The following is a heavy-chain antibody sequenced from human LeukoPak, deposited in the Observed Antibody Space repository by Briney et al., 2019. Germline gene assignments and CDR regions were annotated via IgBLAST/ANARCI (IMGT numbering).Heavy chain of an antibody. D-gene: IGHD3-3*01. CDR2: IYHSGST. CDR1: GYSISSGYY. Sequence: TSETLSLTCTVSGYSISSGYYWGWIRQPPGKGLEWIGSIYHSGSTYYNPSLKSRVTISVDASKNQFSLKLSSVTAADTAVYYCARDQSGGYDFWSGYYPSFDYWGQGTLVTVSS. V-gene: IGHV4-38-2*02. CDR3: ARDQSGGYDFWSGYYPSFDY. J-gene: IGHJ4*02.